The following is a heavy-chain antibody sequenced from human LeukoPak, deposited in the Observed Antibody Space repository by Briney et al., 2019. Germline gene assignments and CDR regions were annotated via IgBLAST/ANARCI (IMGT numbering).Heavy chain of an antibody. V-gene: IGHV3-48*03. Sequence: PGVSLRLSCAASGFTFSSYEMNWVRQAPGKGLEWVSYISSSGSTIYYADSVKGRFTISRDNAKNSLYLQMNSLRAEDTAVYYCARDIGEYGGNFFGYWGQGTLVTVSS. D-gene: IGHD4-23*01. CDR3: ARDIGEYGGNFFGY. CDR1: GFTFSSYE. J-gene: IGHJ4*02. CDR2: ISSSGSTI.